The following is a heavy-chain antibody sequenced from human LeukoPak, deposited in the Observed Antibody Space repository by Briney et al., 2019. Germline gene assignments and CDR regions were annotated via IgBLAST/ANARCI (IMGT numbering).Heavy chain of an antibody. CDR1: GGTSSSYA. Sequence: SVKVSCKASGGTSSSYATSWVRQAPGQGLEWMGGIIPIFGTANYAQKFQGRVTITADESTSTAYMELSSLRSEATAVYYCARGSGYDPPLLFDYWGQGTLVTASS. CDR2: IIPIFGTA. D-gene: IGHD5-12*01. CDR3: ARGSGYDPPLLFDY. J-gene: IGHJ4*02. V-gene: IGHV1-69*01.